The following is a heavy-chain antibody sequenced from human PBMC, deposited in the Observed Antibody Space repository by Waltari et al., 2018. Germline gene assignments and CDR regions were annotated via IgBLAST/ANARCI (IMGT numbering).Heavy chain of an antibody. J-gene: IGHJ4*02. CDR1: GFTFSSYS. CDR3: ARDGDSRSLYYFDY. V-gene: IGHV3-21*01. Sequence: EVQLVESGGGLVKPGGSLRLSCAASGFTFSSYSMNWVRQAPGKGLEWVSYISSSSSYIYYADSVKGRFTISRDNAKNSLYLQMNSLRAEDTAVYYCARDGDSRSLYYFDYWGQGTLVTVSS. D-gene: IGHD6-13*01. CDR2: ISSSSSYI.